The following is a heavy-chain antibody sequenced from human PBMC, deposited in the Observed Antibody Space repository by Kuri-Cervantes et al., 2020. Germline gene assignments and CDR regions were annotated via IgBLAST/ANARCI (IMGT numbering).Heavy chain of an antibody. V-gene: IGHV3-21*01. CDR2: ISSSSSYI. J-gene: IGHJ6*03. CDR3: ARDTPSSGWSLSARTYYYYMDV. CDR1: GFTFSSYS. D-gene: IGHD6-19*01. Sequence: GGSLRLSCAASGFTFSSYSMNWVRQAPGKGLEWVSSISSSSSYIYYADSVKGRFTISRDNAKNSLYLQMNSLRAEDTAMYYCARDTPSSGWSLSARTYYYYMDVWGKGTTVTVSS.